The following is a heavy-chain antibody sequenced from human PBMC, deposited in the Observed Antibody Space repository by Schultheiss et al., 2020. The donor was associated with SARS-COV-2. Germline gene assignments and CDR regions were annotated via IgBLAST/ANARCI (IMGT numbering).Heavy chain of an antibody. Sequence: SQTLSLTCAVSGYSISSGYYWGWIRQPPGKGLEWIGSIYHSGSTNYNPSLKSRVTISVDKSKNQFSLKLSSVTAADTAVYYCAREGQEVGATGAFDYWGQGTLVTVSS. J-gene: IGHJ4*02. CDR2: IYHSGST. D-gene: IGHD1-26*01. V-gene: IGHV4-38-2*02. CDR3: AREGQEVGATGAFDY. CDR1: GYSISSGYY.